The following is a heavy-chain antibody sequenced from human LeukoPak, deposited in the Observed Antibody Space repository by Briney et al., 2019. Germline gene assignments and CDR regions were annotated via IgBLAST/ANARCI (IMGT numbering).Heavy chain of an antibody. CDR1: SGSISSGNYF. D-gene: IGHD2-8*02. CDR3: ARGPGLHTGESFDY. V-gene: IGHV4-61*02. CDR2: IYIGVNP. Sequence: SETLSLTCIVSSGSISSGNYFWSWIRQPAGKGLEWIGRIYIGVNPDYNPSLKSRVTVSADTSKNQFSLKLTSVTAADTAVYFCARGPGLHTGESFDYWGQGILVTVSS. J-gene: IGHJ4*02.